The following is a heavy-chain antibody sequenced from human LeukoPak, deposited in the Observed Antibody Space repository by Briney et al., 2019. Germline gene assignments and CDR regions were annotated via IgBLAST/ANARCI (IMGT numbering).Heavy chain of an antibody. CDR3: ARGEEAAAGTGIWFDP. CDR1: GGSFSGYY. CDR2: INHSGST. V-gene: IGHV4-34*01. Sequence: KPSETLSLTCAVYGGSFSGYYWSWIRQPPGKGLEWIGEINHSGSTNYNPSLKSRVTISVDTSKNQFSLKLSSVTAADTAVYYCARGEEAAAGTGIWFDPWGQGTLATVSS. D-gene: IGHD6-13*01. J-gene: IGHJ5*02.